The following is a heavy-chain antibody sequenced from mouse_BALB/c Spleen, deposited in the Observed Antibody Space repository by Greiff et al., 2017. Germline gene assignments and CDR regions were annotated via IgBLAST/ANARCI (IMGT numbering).Heavy chain of an antibody. Sequence: QVQLQQPGAELVKPGASVKLSCKASGYTFTSYWVHWVKLRPGQGFEWIGEINPSNGGTNYNEKFKRKATLTVDKSSSTAYMQLSSLTSEDSAVYYCTIGDGNYEADYWGQGTSVTVSS. CDR2: INPSNGGT. CDR1: GYTFTSYW. J-gene: IGHJ4*01. CDR3: TIGDGNYEADY. V-gene: IGHV1S16*01. D-gene: IGHD2-1*01.